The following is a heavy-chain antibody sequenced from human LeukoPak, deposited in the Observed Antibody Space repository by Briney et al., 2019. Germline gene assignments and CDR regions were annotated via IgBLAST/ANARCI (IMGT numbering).Heavy chain of an antibody. D-gene: IGHD3-22*01. J-gene: IGHJ4*02. CDR2: VIPIFGTA. V-gene: IGHV1-69*05. Sequence: SVKVSCKASGGTFSSYAISWVRQAPGQGLEWMGGVIPIFGTANYAQKFQGRVTITTDESTSTAYMELSSLRSEDTAVYYCARGGYYDSSGYYGDWGQGTLVTVSS. CDR1: GGTFSSYA. CDR3: ARGGYYDSSGYYGD.